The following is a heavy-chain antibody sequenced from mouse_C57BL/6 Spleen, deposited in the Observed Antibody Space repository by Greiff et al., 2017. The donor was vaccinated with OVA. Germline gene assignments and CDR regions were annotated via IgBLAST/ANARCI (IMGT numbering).Heavy chain of an antibody. J-gene: IGHJ4*01. CDR1: GYAFSSYW. Sequence: QVQLQQSGAELVKPGASVKISCKASGYAFSSYWMNWVKQRPGKGLEWIGQIYPGDGDTNYNGKFKGKATLTADKSSCTAYMQLSSLTSEDSAVDCCARSYTGSYYAIDYWGQGTSVTVSS. V-gene: IGHV1-80*01. CDR3: ARSYTGSYYAIDY. CDR2: IYPGDGDT. D-gene: IGHD2-10*01.